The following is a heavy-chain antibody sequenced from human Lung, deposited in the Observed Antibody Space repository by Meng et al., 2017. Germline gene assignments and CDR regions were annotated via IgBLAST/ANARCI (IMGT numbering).Heavy chain of an antibody. Sequence: QVQLVQSGGEVKKPGASVKVSCKASGYIFTRYGITWVRQAPGQGLEWMGLISGYNGNTNYAQKLQGRVTMTTDTSTSTAYMELRSLRSDDTAVYYCARAEEEYCSGGSCPNFDFWGQGTLVTVSS. V-gene: IGHV1-18*01. CDR3: ARAEEEYCSGGSCPNFDF. D-gene: IGHD2-15*01. CDR2: ISGYNGNT. CDR1: GYIFTRYG. J-gene: IGHJ4*02.